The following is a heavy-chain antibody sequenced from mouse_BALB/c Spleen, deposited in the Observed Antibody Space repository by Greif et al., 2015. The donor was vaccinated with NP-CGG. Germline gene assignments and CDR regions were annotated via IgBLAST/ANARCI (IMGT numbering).Heavy chain of an antibody. V-gene: IGHV3-8*02. Sequence: EVQRVESGPSLVKPSQTLSLTCSVTGDSITSGYWNWIRKFPGNKLEYMGYISYSGSTYYNPSLKSRISITRDTSKNXYYLQVNSVTTEDTATYYCARLSGNWYFDVWGAGTTVTVSS. CDR3: ARLSGNWYFDV. CDR1: GDSITSGY. J-gene: IGHJ1*01. CDR2: ISYSGST. D-gene: IGHD1-3*01.